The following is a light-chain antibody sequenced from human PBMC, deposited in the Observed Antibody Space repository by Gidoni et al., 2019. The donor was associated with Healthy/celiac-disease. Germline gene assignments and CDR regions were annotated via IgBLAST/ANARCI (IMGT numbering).Light chain of an antibody. Sequence: SYELTQPPSVSVSPGQTASITSSGDKLGDKYACWYQQKPGQSPVLVIYQDSKRPSGIPERFSGSNSGNTATLTISGTQAMDEADYYCQAWDSSTAEFGGGTKLTVL. V-gene: IGLV3-1*01. J-gene: IGLJ2*01. CDR1: KLGDKY. CDR2: QDS. CDR3: QAWDSSTAE.